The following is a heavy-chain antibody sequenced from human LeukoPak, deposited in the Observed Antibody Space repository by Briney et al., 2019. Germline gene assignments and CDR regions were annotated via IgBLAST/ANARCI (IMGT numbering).Heavy chain of an antibody. CDR1: GFTFSSFW. V-gene: IGHV3-7*05. CDR2: IKEDGSDK. J-gene: IGHJ4*02. D-gene: IGHD5-24*01. Sequence: GGSLRLSCAASGFTFSSFWMSWVRQAPGKGLEWAANIKEDGSDKYYVDSVKGRFTISRDNAKNSLYLQMNSLRAEDTAVYYCARDTGYNTFDYWGQGALVTVSS. CDR3: ARDTGYNTFDY.